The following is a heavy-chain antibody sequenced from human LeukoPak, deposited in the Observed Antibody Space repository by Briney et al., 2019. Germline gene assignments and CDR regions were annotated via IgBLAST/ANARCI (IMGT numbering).Heavy chain of an antibody. V-gene: IGHV1-69*04. D-gene: IGHD3-22*01. CDR2: IIPILGIA. CDR3: ARSNYDSSGYYYYYYGMDV. J-gene: IGHJ6*02. Sequence: ASVKVSCKASGGTFISYAISWVRQAPGQGLEWMGRIIPILGIANYAQKFQGRVTITADKSTSTAYMELSSLRSEDTAVYYCARSNYDSSGYYYYYYGMDVWGQGTTVTVSS. CDR1: GGTFISYA.